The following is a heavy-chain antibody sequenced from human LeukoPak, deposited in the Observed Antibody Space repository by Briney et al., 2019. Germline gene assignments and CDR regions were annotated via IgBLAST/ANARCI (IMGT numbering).Heavy chain of an antibody. CDR3: ASHHSGSYRYYYYYYMDV. CDR1: GGSISSSSYY. D-gene: IGHD1-26*01. CDR2: IYYSGST. J-gene: IGHJ6*03. Sequence: SETLSLTCTVSGGSISSSSYYWGWIRQPPGKGLEWIGGIYYSGSTYYNPSLKSRVTISVDTSKNQFSLKLSSVTAADTAVYYCASHHSGSYRYYYYYYMDVWGKGTTVTVSS. V-gene: IGHV4-39*01.